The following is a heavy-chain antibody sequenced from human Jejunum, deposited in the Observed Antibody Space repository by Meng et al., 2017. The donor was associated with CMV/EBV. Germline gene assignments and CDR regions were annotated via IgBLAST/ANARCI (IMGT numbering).Heavy chain of an antibody. V-gene: IGHV1-2*02. Sequence: GSGYTFTAYYIRWVRRAPGQGLEWMGWINPKGGSTSYAQKFQGRVTMTRDTSISTAYMELSRLRSDDTAVYYCATSESLGWGGWFDPWGQGTLVTVSS. CDR2: INPKGGST. D-gene: IGHD3-16*01. CDR3: ATSESLGWGGWFDP. J-gene: IGHJ5*02. CDR1: GYTFTAYY.